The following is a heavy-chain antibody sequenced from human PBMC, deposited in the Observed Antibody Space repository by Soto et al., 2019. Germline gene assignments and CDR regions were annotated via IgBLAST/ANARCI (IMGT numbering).Heavy chain of an antibody. Sequence: SETLSRTCTVARGCISSYYWSWIRQPAGQGLEWLGRIYTSGSTNYNPSLKSRVTMSVDTSKNQFTLKLSSVTAADTAVYSCARARYSGYDCGDFGYWDQRTRVAASS. V-gene: IGHV4-4*07. J-gene: IGHJ4*02. CDR1: RGCISSYY. D-gene: IGHD5-12*01. CDR3: ARARYSGYDCGDFGY. CDR2: IYTSGST.